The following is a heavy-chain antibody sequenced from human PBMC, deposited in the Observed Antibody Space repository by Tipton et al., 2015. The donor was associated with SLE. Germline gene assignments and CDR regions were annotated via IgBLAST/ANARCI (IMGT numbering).Heavy chain of an antibody. V-gene: IGHV1-18*01. D-gene: IGHD5-18*01. J-gene: IGHJ4*02. CDR3: ARPSGYAAMAPYYYYFDY. CDR1: GYTFTSYG. Sequence: QSGAEVKKPGASVKVSCKASGYTFTSYGISWVRQAPGQGLEWMGWISAYNGNTNYAQKLQGRVTMTTDTSTSTAYMELRNLRSDDTAVYYCARPSGYAAMAPYYYYFDYWGQGTLVTVSS. CDR2: ISAYNGNT.